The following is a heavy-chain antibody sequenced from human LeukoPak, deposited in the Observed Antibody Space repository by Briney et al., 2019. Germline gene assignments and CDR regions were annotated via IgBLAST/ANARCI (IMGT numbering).Heavy chain of an antibody. CDR1: GFTFSHFG. CDR3: ARLATMVRGVITPVVY. V-gene: IGHV3-23*01. CDR2: ISASGDAT. D-gene: IGHD3-10*01. J-gene: IGHJ4*02. Sequence: GGSLRLSCAASGFTFSHFGMSWVRQAPGMGLEWVSSISASGDATYYADSVKGRFTISRDNSKNTLYLQMNSLRAEDTALYYCARLATMVRGVITPVVYWGQGTLVTVSS.